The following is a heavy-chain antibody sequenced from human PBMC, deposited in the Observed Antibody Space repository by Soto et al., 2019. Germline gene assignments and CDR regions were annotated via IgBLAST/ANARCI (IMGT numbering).Heavy chain of an antibody. J-gene: IGHJ4*02. CDR3: ARVAVVTRGIDS. V-gene: IGHV3-74*01. Sequence: GILSVSGVAAGFTFSDAWIPWVRQAPGKGLVWVSRVNEWGTDSNYADSVKGRFTISRDNARNTVYLKMNGLRVEDTAVYYCARVAVVTRGIDSWGQGSLVTVSS. D-gene: IGHD6-19*01. CDR1: GFTFSDAW. CDR2: VNEWGTDS.